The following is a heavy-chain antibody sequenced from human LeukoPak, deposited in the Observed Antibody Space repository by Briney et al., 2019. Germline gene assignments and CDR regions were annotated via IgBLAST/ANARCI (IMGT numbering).Heavy chain of an antibody. CDR3: VRHSRVVAFDY. Sequence: PSETLSLTCTVSGVSISNHYSSWIRQPPGEGLEWIGYIYYTGNTNYNPSLKSRVTISEDTSKNQVSLRLTSVTVADTAVYYCVRHSRVVAFDYWGQGNLVTVSS. V-gene: IGHV4-59*08. CDR2: IYYTGNT. D-gene: IGHD2-15*01. CDR1: GVSISNHY. J-gene: IGHJ4*02.